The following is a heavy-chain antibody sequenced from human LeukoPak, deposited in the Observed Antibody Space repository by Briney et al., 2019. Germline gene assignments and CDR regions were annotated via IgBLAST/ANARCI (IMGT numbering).Heavy chain of an antibody. CDR2: ISRTSSAR. Sequence: GGSLRLSCTASGFTFSDHSMNWVRQAPGKGLEWVSYISRTSSARYYADSVKGRFTISRDNAKNSLYLQMNSLRAEDTAVYYCARGGVGAPSWFDPWGQGTLVTVSS. CDR3: ARGGVGAPSWFDP. V-gene: IGHV3-48*04. J-gene: IGHJ5*02. D-gene: IGHD1-26*01. CDR1: GFTFSDHS.